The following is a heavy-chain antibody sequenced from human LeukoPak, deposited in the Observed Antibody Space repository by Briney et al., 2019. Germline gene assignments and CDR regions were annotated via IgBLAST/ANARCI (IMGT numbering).Heavy chain of an antibody. CDR3: AGYSSSWYFWFHP. J-gene: IGHJ5*02. CDR2: IYYSGST. CDR1: GGSISSSSYY. V-gene: IGHV4-39*01. Sequence: LETLSLTCTVSGGSISSSSYYWGWIRQPPGTWLEWIGSIYYSGSTYYNPSLKSRVTISVDTSKNQFSLKLSSVTAADTAVYYCAGYSSSWYFWFHPWGQGTLVSVSS. D-gene: IGHD6-13*01.